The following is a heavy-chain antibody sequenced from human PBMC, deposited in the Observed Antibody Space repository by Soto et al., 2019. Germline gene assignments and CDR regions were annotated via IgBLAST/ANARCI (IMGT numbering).Heavy chain of an antibody. CDR3: AKDRYLGEWGPRYNWNSVFDP. V-gene: IGHV3-23*01. Sequence: GGSLRLSCAASGFTFSSYAMSWVRQAPGKGLEWVSAISGSGGSTYYADSVKGRFTISRDNSKNTLYLQMNSLRAEDTAVYYCAKDRYLGEWGPRYNWNSVFDPWGQGTLVTVSS. CDR1: GFTFSSYA. D-gene: IGHD1-7*01. J-gene: IGHJ5*02. CDR2: ISGSGGST.